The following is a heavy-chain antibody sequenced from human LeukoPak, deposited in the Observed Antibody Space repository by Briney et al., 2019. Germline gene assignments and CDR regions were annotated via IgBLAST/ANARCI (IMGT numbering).Heavy chain of an antibody. CDR2: ISTYNVNT. V-gene: IGHV1-18*01. CDR1: GYIFTSYG. D-gene: IGHD2-2*02. J-gene: IGHJ6*03. CDR3: ARVAAEVVGVPGAIGFGWLRRDYYYMDV. Sequence: GASVKVSCKASGYIFTSYGISWVRQAPGQGLEWMGWISTYNVNTNYAQKLQGRVTMTTETSTSTVYMELSSLRSEDTAVYYCARVAAEVVGVPGAIGFGWLRRDYYYMDVWGKGTTVTVSS.